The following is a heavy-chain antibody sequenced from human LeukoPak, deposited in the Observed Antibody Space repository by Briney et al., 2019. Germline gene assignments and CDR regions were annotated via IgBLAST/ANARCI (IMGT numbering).Heavy chain of an antibody. CDR3: ARHVVLLWFGELPDAFDI. D-gene: IGHD3-10*01. Sequence: GGSLRLSCAASGFSFGSYAMSWVRQAAGKGLEWVSEICGSVSGSGDCTHYAGSVKGRFTISRDNSKKTLYLQMNSLRAEDTAVYYCARHVVLLWFGELPDAFDIWGQGTMVTVSS. CDR2: ICGSVSGSGDCT. CDR1: GFSFGSYA. J-gene: IGHJ3*02. V-gene: IGHV3-23*01.